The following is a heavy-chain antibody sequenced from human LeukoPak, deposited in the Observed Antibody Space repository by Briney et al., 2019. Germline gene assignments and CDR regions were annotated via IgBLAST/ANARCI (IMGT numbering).Heavy chain of an antibody. CDR1: GGSISSSSYY. Sequence: SETLSLTCTVSGGSISSSSYYWDWIRQPPGKGLEWIGNVYYGGNTFYNSSLESRVTISVDMSKNQYSLKLTSLTAADTAVYYCARQRADYFYHYLDVWGKGTSVTVSS. CDR3: ARQRADYFYHYLDV. V-gene: IGHV4-39*01. CDR2: VYYGGNT. J-gene: IGHJ6*03.